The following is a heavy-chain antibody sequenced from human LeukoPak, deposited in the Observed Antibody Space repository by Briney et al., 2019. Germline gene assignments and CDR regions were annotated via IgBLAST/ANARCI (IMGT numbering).Heavy chain of an antibody. CDR3: AREINEVTPLRYFDY. D-gene: IGHD4-23*01. J-gene: IGHJ4*02. Sequence: ASVRVSCKASGGTFSSYAISWVRQAPGQGLEWMGGIIPIFGTANYAQKFQGRVTITADESTSTAYMELSSLRSEDTAVYYCAREINEVTPLRYFDYWGQGTLVTVSS. CDR2: IIPIFGTA. CDR1: GGTFSSYA. V-gene: IGHV1-69*13.